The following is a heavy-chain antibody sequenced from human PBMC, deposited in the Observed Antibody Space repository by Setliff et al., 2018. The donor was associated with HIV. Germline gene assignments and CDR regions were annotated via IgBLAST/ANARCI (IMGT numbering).Heavy chain of an antibody. V-gene: IGHV4-39*07. CDR2: IYYSGST. D-gene: IGHD4-17*01. Sequence: LSLTCTVSGGSISSSNYYWGWIRQPPGKGLEWIGSIYYSGSTNYNPSLKSRVTISVDTSQNQFSLKLSSVTAADTAIYYCARRIYGNNPYFDYWSQGTLVTVSS. J-gene: IGHJ4*02. CDR1: GGSISSSNYY. CDR3: ARRIYGNNPYFDY.